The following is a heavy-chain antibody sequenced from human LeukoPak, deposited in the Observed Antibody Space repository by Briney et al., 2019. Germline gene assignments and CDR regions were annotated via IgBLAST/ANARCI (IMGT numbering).Heavy chain of an antibody. Sequence: PAETLSLTCAVYGGSFSGYYWSGIRQPPGKGLEWIGEINHSGSTNYNPSLKSRVTISVDTSKNQFSLKLSSVTAADTAVYYCARRNLKIHYYGSGSIDYWGQGTLVTVSS. J-gene: IGHJ4*02. CDR3: ARRNLKIHYYGSGSIDY. D-gene: IGHD3-10*01. CDR2: INHSGST. CDR1: GGSFSGYY. V-gene: IGHV4-34*01.